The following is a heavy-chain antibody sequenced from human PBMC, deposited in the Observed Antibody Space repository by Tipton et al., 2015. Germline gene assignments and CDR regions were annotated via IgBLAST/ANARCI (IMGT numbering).Heavy chain of an antibody. CDR3: ACHDYDLLTRDYQTVDY. J-gene: IGHJ4*02. Sequence: LRLSCNVSGGSISTSNYYWGWIRQPPGKGLEWIGSLSYSGKTDYNPPLRSRVTISVDTSKNQFSLRLSSVTAADTAVYYCACHDYDLLTRDYQTVDYWGQGTLVTVSS. V-gene: IGHV4-39*01. CDR1: GGSISTSNYY. D-gene: IGHD3-9*01. CDR2: LSYSGKT.